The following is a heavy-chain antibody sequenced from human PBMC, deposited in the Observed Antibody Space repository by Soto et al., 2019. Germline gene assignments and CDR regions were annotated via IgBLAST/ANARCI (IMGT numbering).Heavy chain of an antibody. V-gene: IGHV1-58*01. CDR1: GFTFTSSA. J-gene: IGHJ6*02. Sequence: GASVKVSCKASGFTFTSSAVQWVRQARGQRLEWIGWIVVGSGNTNYAQKFQERVTITRDMSTSTAYMELSSLRSEDTAVYYCAAALRYSSSWFIPTDYYYYGMDVWGQGTTVTVSS. CDR3: AAALRYSSSWFIPTDYYYYGMDV. CDR2: IVVGSGNT. D-gene: IGHD6-13*01.